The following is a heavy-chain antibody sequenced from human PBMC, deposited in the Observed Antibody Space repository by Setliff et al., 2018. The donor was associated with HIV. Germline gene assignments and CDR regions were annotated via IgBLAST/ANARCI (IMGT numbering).Heavy chain of an antibody. CDR1: GGTFSSYA. V-gene: IGHV1-18*03. D-gene: IGHD3-9*01. CDR2: ISAYNGNT. J-gene: IGHJ3*02. CDR3: ATLDQDFHRSAFDTFDI. Sequence: ASVKVSCKASGGTFSSYAISWVRQAPGQGLEWMGWISAYNGNTNYAQKLQGRVTMTTDTSTSTAYMELRSLRSEDIGVYYCATLDQDFHRSAFDTFDIWGQGTMVTVSS.